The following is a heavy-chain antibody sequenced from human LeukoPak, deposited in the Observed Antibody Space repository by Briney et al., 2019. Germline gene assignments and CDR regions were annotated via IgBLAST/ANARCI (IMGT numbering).Heavy chain of an antibody. CDR2: IYYSGST. D-gene: IGHD3-22*01. CDR3: ARCEYYYDSSGYYYGSNWYFDL. V-gene: IGHV4-39*07. J-gene: IGHJ2*01. Sequence: PSETPSLTCTVSGGSISSSSYYWGWIRQPPGKGLEWIGSIYYSGSTNYNPSLKSRVTISVDTSKNQFSLKLSSVTAADTAVYYCARCEYYYDSSGYYYGSNWYFDLWGRGTLVTVSS. CDR1: GGSISSSSYY.